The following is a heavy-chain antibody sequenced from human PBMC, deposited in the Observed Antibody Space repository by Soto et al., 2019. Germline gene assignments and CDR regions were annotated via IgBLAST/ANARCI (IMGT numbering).Heavy chain of an antibody. Sequence: EVQLLESGGGLVQPGRSLRLSCAASGFTFSNYAMSWVRQAPGQGLDWVSAISGSGGTTYYADSVKGRFTISRDNSKNTLFVQRNSLRAEDAAVYYCAKFFVETGSNSGWPWSFHYWGQGTLVTVSS. CDR2: ISGSGGTT. J-gene: IGHJ4*02. CDR3: AKFFVETGSNSGWPWSFHY. V-gene: IGHV3-23*01. D-gene: IGHD6-25*01. CDR1: GFTFSNYA.